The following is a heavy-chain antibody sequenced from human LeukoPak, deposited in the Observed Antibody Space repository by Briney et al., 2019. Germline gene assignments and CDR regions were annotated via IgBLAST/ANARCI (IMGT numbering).Heavy chain of an antibody. D-gene: IGHD3-3*01. CDR1: GFTFSSYA. CDR2: ISYDGSNK. J-gene: IGHJ3*02. V-gene: IGHV3-30*01. Sequence: GGSLRLSCAASGFTFSSYAMHWVRQAPGKGLEWVAVISYDGSNKYYADSVKGRFTISRDNSKNTLYLQMNSLRAEDTAVYYCAGETAYDFWSPSGSDAFDIWGQGTMVTVSS. CDR3: AGETAYDFWSPSGSDAFDI.